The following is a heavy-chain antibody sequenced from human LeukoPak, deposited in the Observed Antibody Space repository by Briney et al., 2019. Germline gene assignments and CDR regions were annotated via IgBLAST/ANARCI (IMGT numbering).Heavy chain of an antibody. CDR3: AKAPSRLAYIMDV. V-gene: IGHV3-9*01. Sequence: GRSLRLSCAASGFNFDDYAMHWVRQAPGKGLEWVSGISWNSGSIGYADSVKDRFTISRDNAKNSLNLQMNSLRDEDTALYYCAKAPSRLAYIMDVWGQGTTVTVSS. D-gene: IGHD2-21*01. CDR1: GFNFDDYA. J-gene: IGHJ6*02. CDR2: ISWNSGSI.